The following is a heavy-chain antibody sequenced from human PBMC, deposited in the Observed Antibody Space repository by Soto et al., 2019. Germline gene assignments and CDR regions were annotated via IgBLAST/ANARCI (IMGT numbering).Heavy chain of an antibody. CDR3: ARGYSGYEFETDYYYYMDV. CDR2: MNPNSGNT. J-gene: IGHJ6*03. Sequence: QVQLVQSGAEVKKPGASVKVSCKASGYTFTSYDINWVRQATGQGLEWMGWMNPNSGNTGYAQKFQGRVTMTRNTSISTAYMELSSLRSKDTAVYYCARGYSGYEFETDYYYYMDVWGKGTTVTVSS. CDR1: GYTFTSYD. V-gene: IGHV1-8*01. D-gene: IGHD5-12*01.